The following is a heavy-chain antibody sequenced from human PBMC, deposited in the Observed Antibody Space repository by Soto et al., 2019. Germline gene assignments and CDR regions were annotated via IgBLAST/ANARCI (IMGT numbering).Heavy chain of an antibody. Sequence: GESLKISCQGSGCSFTSNWIGWVRQMPGKGLEWMGIINPADSDIKYSPSFQGQVTISADKSIGTACLQWSSLKASDTAMYYCARHQRDDASRKIDCWGQGTLVTVSS. V-gene: IGHV5-51*01. CDR3: ARHQRDDASRKIDC. D-gene: IGHD3-16*01. CDR2: INPADSDI. J-gene: IGHJ4*02. CDR1: GCSFTSNW.